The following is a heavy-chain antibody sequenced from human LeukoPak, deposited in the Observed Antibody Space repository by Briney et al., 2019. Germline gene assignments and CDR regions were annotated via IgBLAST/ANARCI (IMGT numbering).Heavy chain of an antibody. CDR1: GFTFSSYW. CDR2: IKRDGSDK. D-gene: IGHD1-1*01. CDR3: ARAGNNWNDDIWFDP. Sequence: GGSLRLSCAASGFTFSSYWMSWVRQAPGKGLEWVVNIKRDGSDKYYVDSVKGRFTISRDNAKNSLYLQMNSLRAEDTAVYHCARAGNNWNDDIWFDPWGQGTLVTVSS. V-gene: IGHV3-7*03. J-gene: IGHJ5*02.